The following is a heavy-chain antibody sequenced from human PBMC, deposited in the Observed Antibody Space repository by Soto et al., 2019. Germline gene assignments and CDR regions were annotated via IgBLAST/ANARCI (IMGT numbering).Heavy chain of an antibody. V-gene: IGHV4-39*02. CDR3: ARADCSGGSCYCDY. Sequence: SETLSLTCTVSGGSVSSTRYYWDWIRQPPGKGLEWIGNIYYTGSTYYSPSLKSRVTISVDTSASTAYMELSSLRSEYTAVYYCARADCSGGSCYCDYWGQGTLVTVSS. J-gene: IGHJ4*02. D-gene: IGHD2-15*01. CDR1: GGSVSSTRYY. CDR2: IYYTGST.